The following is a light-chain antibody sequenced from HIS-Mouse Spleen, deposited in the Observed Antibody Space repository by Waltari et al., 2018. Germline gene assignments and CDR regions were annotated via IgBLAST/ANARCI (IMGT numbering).Light chain of an antibody. CDR2: GAS. CDR3: QQYGSSPWT. J-gene: IGKJ1*01. CDR1: QSVSSSY. V-gene: IGKV3-20*01. Sequence: EIVLTQSPGTLSLSTEERATLSCRASQSVSSSYLAWYQQKPGQAPRLLIYGASSRATGIPDRFSGSGSGTDFTLTISRLEPEDFAVYYCQQYGSSPWTFGQGTKVEIK.